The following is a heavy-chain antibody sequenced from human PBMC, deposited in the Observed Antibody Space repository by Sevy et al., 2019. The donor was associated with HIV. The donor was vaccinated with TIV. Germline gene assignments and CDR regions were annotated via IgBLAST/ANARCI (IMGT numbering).Heavy chain of an antibody. J-gene: IGHJ4*02. CDR1: GFTFSKYW. Sequence: GGSLRLSCAASGFTFSKYWRGWVRQAPGKGLEWVANIKQDAGKKYYVDSVKGRFTISRDNAKNSLYLQMNSLRAEDTAVYFCARDDGNYYFHYWGQGTLVNVSS. CDR2: IKQDAGKK. V-gene: IGHV3-7*01. CDR3: ARDDGNYYFHY. D-gene: IGHD1-7*01.